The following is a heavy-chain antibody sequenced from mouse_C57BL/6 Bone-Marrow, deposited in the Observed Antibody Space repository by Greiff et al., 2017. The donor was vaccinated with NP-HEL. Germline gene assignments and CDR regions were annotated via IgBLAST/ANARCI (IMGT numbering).Heavy chain of an antibody. CDR3: ARIPRGYYDYDGDAMDY. Sequence: EVKLVESGGGLVQPGGSLKLSCAASGFTFSDYYMYWVRQTPEKRLEWVAYISNGGGSTYYPDTVKGRFTISRANAKNTLYLQMSRLKSEDTAMYYCARIPRGYYDYDGDAMDYWGQGTSVTVSS. V-gene: IGHV5-12*01. CDR2: ISNGGGST. CDR1: GFTFSDYY. J-gene: IGHJ4*01. D-gene: IGHD2-4*01.